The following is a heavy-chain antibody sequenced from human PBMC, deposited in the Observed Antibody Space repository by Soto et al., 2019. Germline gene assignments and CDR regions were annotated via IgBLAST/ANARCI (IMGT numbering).Heavy chain of an antibody. CDR1: GFTFSSYS. J-gene: IGHJ6*03. D-gene: IGHD6-13*01. CDR2: ISSSSSYI. CDR3: AGGQQLTNYYYYYYMDV. Sequence: PGGSLRLSCAASGFTFSSYSMNWVRQAPGKGLEWVSSISSSSSYIYYADSVKGRFTISRDNAKNSLYLQMNSLRAEDTAVYYSAGGQQLTNYYYYYYMDVWGKGTTVTVSS. V-gene: IGHV3-21*01.